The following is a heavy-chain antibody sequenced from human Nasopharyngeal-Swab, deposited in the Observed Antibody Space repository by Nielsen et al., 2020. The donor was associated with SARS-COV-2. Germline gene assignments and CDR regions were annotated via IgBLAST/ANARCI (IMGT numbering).Heavy chain of an antibody. CDR2: ISYDGSTK. CDR3: ARGIIAAAED. J-gene: IGHJ4*02. Sequence: GESLKISCATSGFTFSSYAMNWVRQAPGKGLEWVAVISYDGSTKYYADSVKGRFTVSRDNSKNTLYLQMNSLRAEDTAVYYCARGIIAAAEDWGQGTLVTVSS. CDR1: GFTFSSYA. V-gene: IGHV3-30-3*01. D-gene: IGHD6-13*01.